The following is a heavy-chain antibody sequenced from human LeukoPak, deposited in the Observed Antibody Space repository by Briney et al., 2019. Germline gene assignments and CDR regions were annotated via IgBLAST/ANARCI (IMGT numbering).Heavy chain of an antibody. J-gene: IGHJ4*02. CDR2: VGTAGYT. CDR1: GFTFSDYR. V-gene: IGHV3-13*04. Sequence: GGSRRLSCAASGFTFSDYRMGWVRQATGEGLEWVSAVGTAGYTFYPDSVKGRFTISRENAKNSFYLQTNSLRAGDTAVYYCARESGTTGGYHFDLWGQGTLVTVCS. CDR3: ARESGTTGGYHFDL. D-gene: IGHD3-3*01.